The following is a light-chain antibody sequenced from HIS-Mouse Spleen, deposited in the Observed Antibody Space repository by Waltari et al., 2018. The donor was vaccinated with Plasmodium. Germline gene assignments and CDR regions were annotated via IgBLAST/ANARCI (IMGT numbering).Light chain of an antibody. V-gene: IGLV4-69*01. Sequence: QLVLTQSPSASASLGASVKLTCTLSSGHSSSAIAWHQQQPGKGPRYLMKLNSDGSHSKGDGIPERFSGSSSGAERYLTISSLQSEDEADYYCQTWGTGMGVFGGGTKLTVL. CDR2: LNSDGSH. J-gene: IGLJ2*01. CDR1: SGHSSSA. CDR3: QTWGTGMGV.